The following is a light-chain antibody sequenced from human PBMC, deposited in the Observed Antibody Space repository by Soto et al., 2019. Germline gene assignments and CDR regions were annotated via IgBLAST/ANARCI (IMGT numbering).Light chain of an antibody. CDR1: QSISSW. Sequence: DIQMTQSPSTLSASVGDRVTITCRASQSISSWLAWYQQKPGKAPKLLIYKASSLESGVPSRFSGSGSGTEFTLTISSLQPDDFATYYCQQXNSYSPTLGQGTKV. J-gene: IGKJ1*01. CDR3: QQXNSYSPT. CDR2: KAS. V-gene: IGKV1-5*03.